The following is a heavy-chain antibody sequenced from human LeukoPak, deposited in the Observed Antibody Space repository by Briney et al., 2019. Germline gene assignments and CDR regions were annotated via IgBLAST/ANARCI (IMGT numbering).Heavy chain of an antibody. Sequence: ASVKVSCKASGYTFTGYYMHWVRQAPGQGLEWMGWINPNSGGTNYAQKFQGRVTMTRDTSISTAYMELSRLRSDDTAVYYCARDHYYGSGSYYNEYYFDYWGQGTLVTVSS. CDR3: ARDHYYGSGSYYNEYYFDY. J-gene: IGHJ4*02. D-gene: IGHD3-10*01. CDR1: GYTFTGYY. CDR2: INPNSGGT. V-gene: IGHV1-2*02.